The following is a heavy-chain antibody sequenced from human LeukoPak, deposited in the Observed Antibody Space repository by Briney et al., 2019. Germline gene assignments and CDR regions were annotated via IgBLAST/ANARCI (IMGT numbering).Heavy chain of an antibody. V-gene: IGHV3-49*04. D-gene: IGHD3-22*01. CDR2: IRSKAYGGTT. CDR1: GFTFGDHA. J-gene: IGHJ4*02. CDR3: TRAYDSSGYFGDY. Sequence: GGSLRLSCTASGFTFGDHAMSWVRQAPGKGLEWVGFIRSKAYGGTTEYAASGKGRFTISRDDSKSIAYLQMNSLKTEDTAVYFCTRAYDSSGYFGDYWGQGTLVTVSS.